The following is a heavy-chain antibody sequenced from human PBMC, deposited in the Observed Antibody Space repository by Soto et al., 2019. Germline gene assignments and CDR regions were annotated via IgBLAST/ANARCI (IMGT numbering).Heavy chain of an antibody. Sequence: ASGNFSCNASGYTVTGNYIHWVRQAPGQVLEWMGWINTDTGGTSYAQRCQARVTMTRDTSISTAYMERSSLRSDDTAVYFCARSSSNFVWGTYRFMEDHWGQGTLVTVSS. CDR1: GYTVTGNY. CDR3: ARSSSNFVWGTYRFMEDH. CDR2: INTDTGGT. D-gene: IGHD3-16*02. V-gene: IGHV1-2*02. J-gene: IGHJ4*02.